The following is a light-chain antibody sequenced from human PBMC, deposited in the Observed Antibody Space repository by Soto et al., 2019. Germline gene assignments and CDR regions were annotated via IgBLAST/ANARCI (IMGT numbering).Light chain of an antibody. Sequence: DIQMTQSPSSLSASVGDRVTITCRASQGISSYLAWYQQKPGKAPKCLIYAASSLQSGVPSKFSGSGSGTDFTLTISNLQSEDFATYYCQQYNNYPWTFGQGTKVEIK. J-gene: IGKJ1*01. CDR3: QQYNNYPWT. CDR1: QGISSY. CDR2: AAS. V-gene: IGKV1-16*02.